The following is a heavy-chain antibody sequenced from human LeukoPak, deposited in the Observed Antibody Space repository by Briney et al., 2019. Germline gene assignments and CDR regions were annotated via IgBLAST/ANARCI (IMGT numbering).Heavy chain of an antibody. CDR2: FDPEDGET. CDR1: GYTFTSYY. V-gene: IGHV1-24*01. CDR3: ATGPSDTGYSSSWHLG. J-gene: IGHJ4*02. D-gene: IGHD6-13*01. Sequence: ASVKVSCKASGYTFTSYYMHWVRQAPGKGLEWMGGFDPEDGETIYAQKFQGRVTMTEDTSTDTAYMELSSLRSEDTAVYYCATGPSDTGYSSSWHLGWGQGTLVTVSS.